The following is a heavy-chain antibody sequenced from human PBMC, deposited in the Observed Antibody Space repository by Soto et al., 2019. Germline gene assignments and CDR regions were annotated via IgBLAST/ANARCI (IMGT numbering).Heavy chain of an antibody. CDR1: GGTFSSYA. Sequence: QVQLVQSGAEVKKPGSSVKVSCKASGGTFSSYAISWVRQAPGQGLEWMGGIIPIFGTANYAQKFQGRVTITADKSTSTAYMELSSLRSEDTAVYYCARDITMGASSWSDYLDYWGQGTLVTVSS. V-gene: IGHV1-69*06. D-gene: IGHD6-13*01. CDR2: IIPIFGTA. CDR3: ARDITMGASSWSDYLDY. J-gene: IGHJ4*02.